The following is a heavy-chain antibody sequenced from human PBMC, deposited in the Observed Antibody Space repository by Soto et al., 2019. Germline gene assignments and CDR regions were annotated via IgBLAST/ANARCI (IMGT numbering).Heavy chain of an antibody. D-gene: IGHD6-19*01. CDR2: INPNSGGT. J-gene: IGHJ6*02. CDR3: ARDRPSIAVAGTPRYGMDV. Sequence: ASVKVSCKASGYTFTGYYMHWVRQAPGQGLEWMGWINPNSGGTNYAQKFQGWVTMTRDTSISTAYMELSRLRSDDTAVYYCARDRPSIAVAGTPRYGMDVWGQGTTVTVSS. CDR1: GYTFTGYY. V-gene: IGHV1-2*04.